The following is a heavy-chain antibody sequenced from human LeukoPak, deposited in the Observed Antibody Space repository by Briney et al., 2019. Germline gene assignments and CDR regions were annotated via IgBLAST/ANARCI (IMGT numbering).Heavy chain of an antibody. J-gene: IGHJ4*02. Sequence: PSETLSLTCTVSGGSISSSSYYWGWIRQPPGKGLEWIGEINHSGSTNYNPSLKSRVTISVDTSKNQFSLKLSSVTAADTAVYYCARFTLYYDSTNDYWGQGTLVTVSS. V-gene: IGHV4-39*07. D-gene: IGHD3-22*01. CDR2: INHSGST. CDR1: GGSISSSSYY. CDR3: ARFTLYYDSTNDY.